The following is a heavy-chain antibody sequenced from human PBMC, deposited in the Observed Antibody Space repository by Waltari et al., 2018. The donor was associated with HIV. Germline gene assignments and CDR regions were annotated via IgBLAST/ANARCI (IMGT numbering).Heavy chain of an antibody. CDR1: GGSFSGYY. CDR3: ARQSSSSNAFDI. Sequence: QVQLQQWGAGLLTPSETLSLTCAVYGGSFSGYYWSWIRQPPGKGLEWIGEINHSGSTNYNPSLKSRVTISVDTSKNQFSLKLSSVTAADTAVYYCARQSSSSNAFDIWGQGTMVTVSS. J-gene: IGHJ3*02. V-gene: IGHV4-34*01. D-gene: IGHD6-13*01. CDR2: INHSGST.